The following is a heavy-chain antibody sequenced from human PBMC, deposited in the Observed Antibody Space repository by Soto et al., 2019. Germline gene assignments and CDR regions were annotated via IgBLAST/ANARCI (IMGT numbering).Heavy chain of an antibody. CDR1: GGTFSSYT. D-gene: IGHD3-3*01. V-gene: IGHV1-69*04. J-gene: IGHJ4*02. Sequence: SVKVSCKASGGTFSSYTISWVRRAPGQGLEWMGRIIPILGIANYAQKFQGRVTITADKSTSTAYMELSSLRSEDTAVYYCARDGEDYDFWSGYYSTLDYWGQGTLVTSPQ. CDR3: ARDGEDYDFWSGYYSTLDY. CDR2: IIPILGIA.